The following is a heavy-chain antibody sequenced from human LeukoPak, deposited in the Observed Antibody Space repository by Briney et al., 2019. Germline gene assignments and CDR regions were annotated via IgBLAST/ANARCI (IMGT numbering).Heavy chain of an antibody. D-gene: IGHD3-3*01. CDR2: TNRDGSST. CDR3: ARDSVEWYIFDY. J-gene: IGHJ4*02. CDR1: GFTFSSYW. Sequence: GGSLRLSCAASGFTFSSYWLHWVRQAPGKGPVWVARTNRDGSSTAYADSVKGRFTISKDNAKNTLYLLMNSLRAEDTAVYYCARDSVEWYIFDYWGQGTLVTVSS. V-gene: IGHV3-74*01.